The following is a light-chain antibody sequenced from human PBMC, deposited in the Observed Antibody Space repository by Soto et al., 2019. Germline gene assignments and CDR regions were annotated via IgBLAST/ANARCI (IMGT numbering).Light chain of an antibody. Sequence: QSALAQPASVSGSPGQSITISCTGTSRDVGIYNLVSWYQLHPGKVPKLIIYEDTKRPSGISSRFSGSESGITAFLTISGLQAEDEADYYCCSYAGSSTYVFGAGTKVIV. CDR3: CSYAGSSTYV. CDR2: EDT. J-gene: IGLJ1*01. CDR1: SRDVGIYNL. V-gene: IGLV2-23*01.